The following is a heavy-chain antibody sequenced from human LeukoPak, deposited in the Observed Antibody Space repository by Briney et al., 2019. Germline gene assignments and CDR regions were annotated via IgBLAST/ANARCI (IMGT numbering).Heavy chain of an antibody. CDR1: GYTFTSHY. J-gene: IGHJ2*01. CDR2: IHPSGGST. CDR3: ARITMTTSGWYFDL. D-gene: IGHD3-22*01. V-gene: IGHV1-46*01. Sequence: ASVKVSCKASGYTFTSHYMHWVRQAPGEGLEWMGVIHPSGGSTTYAQKFQGRVTMTTDTSTSTVYMELSSLRSEDTALYYCARITMTTSGWYFDLWGRGTLVTVSS.